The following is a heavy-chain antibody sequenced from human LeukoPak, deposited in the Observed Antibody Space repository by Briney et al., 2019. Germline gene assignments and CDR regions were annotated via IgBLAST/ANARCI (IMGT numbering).Heavy chain of an antibody. J-gene: IGHJ4*02. Sequence: SETLSLTCTASGGSISSYYWSWIRRPPGKGLEWIGYIYYSGSTNYNPSLKSRVTISVDTSKNQFSLKLSSVTAADTAVYYCADIPRNPPPYYYDSSGYPSGDYWGQGTLVTVSS. D-gene: IGHD3-22*01. V-gene: IGHV4-59*03. CDR3: ADIPRNPPPYYYDSSGYPSGDY. CDR2: IYYSGST. CDR1: GGSISSYY.